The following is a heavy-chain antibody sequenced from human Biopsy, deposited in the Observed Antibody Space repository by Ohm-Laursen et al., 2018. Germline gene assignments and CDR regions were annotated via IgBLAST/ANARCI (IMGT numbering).Heavy chain of an antibody. J-gene: IGHJ6*02. V-gene: IGHV1-46*01. Sequence: VASVKVSCKASGNTFATYHIHWVRQAPGQGLEWMGVISPSGATTSFSQKFQGRITMTRDTSTGTVYMDLNSLGSEDTAVYYCARAGVGSDGTDSYYYGMDVWAQGPLSPSP. CDR1: GNTFATYH. CDR2: ISPSGATT. CDR3: ARAGVGSDGTDSYYYGMDV. D-gene: IGHD5-24*01.